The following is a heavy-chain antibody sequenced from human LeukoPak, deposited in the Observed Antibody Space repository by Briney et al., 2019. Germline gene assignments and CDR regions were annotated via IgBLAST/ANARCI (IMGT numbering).Heavy chain of an antibody. D-gene: IGHD5-18*01. V-gene: IGHV1-69*06. Sequence: SVKVSCKASGGTFSSYAISWVRQAPGQGLEWMGGIIPIFGTANYAQKFQGRVTITADKSTSTAYMELSSLRSEDTAVYYSARGGYSYGHVDFDIWGQGTMVTVSS. J-gene: IGHJ3*02. CDR3: ARGGYSYGHVDFDI. CDR2: IIPIFGTA. CDR1: GGTFSSYA.